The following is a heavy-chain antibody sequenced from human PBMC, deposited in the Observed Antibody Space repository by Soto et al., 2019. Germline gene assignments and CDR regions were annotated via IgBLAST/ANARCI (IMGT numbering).Heavy chain of an antibody. Sequence: GGSLRLSCAASGFTFSSYAMSWVRQAPGKGLEWVSAISGSGGSTYYADSVKGRFTISRDNSKNTLYLQTNSLRAEDTAVYYCAKDNPGYSSSWYDYWGQGTLVTVSS. D-gene: IGHD6-13*01. CDR3: AKDNPGYSSSWYDY. J-gene: IGHJ4*02. CDR1: GFTFSSYA. V-gene: IGHV3-23*01. CDR2: ISGSGGST.